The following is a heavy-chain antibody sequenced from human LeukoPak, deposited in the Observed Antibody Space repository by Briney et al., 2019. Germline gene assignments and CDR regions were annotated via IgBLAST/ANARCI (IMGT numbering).Heavy chain of an antibody. Sequence: ASVKVSCKASGYTLTGYYIHWVRQAPGQGLEWMGRINPNSGDTHSAQKFQGRVTMTRDTSISTAYMELSRLRPDDTALYYCARDRVYGGNDFDYWGQGTLVTVSS. D-gene: IGHD4-23*01. V-gene: IGHV1-2*06. CDR2: INPNSGDT. CDR1: GYTLTGYY. CDR3: ARDRVYGGNDFDY. J-gene: IGHJ4*02.